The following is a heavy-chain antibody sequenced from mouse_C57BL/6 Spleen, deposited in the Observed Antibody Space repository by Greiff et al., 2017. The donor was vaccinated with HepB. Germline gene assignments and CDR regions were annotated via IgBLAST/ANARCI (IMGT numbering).Heavy chain of an antibody. Sequence: VKLMESGAELVKPGASVKISCKASGYAFSSYWMNWVKQRPGKGLEWIGQIYPGDGDTNYNGKFKGKATLTADKSSSTAYMQLSSLTSEDSAVYFCARRANWDAMDYWGQGTSVTVSS. CDR1: GYAFSSYW. V-gene: IGHV1-80*01. CDR3: ARRANWDAMDY. CDR2: IYPGDGDT. D-gene: IGHD4-1*01. J-gene: IGHJ4*01.